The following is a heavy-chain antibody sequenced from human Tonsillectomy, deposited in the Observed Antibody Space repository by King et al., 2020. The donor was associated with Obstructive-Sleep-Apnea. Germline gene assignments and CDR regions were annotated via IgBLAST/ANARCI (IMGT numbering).Heavy chain of an antibody. V-gene: IGHV3-23*04. D-gene: IGHD1-26*01. Sequence: VQLVESGGGLVQPGGSLRLSFAASGLTFSSHAISWVRQAPGKGLEWVSAIIGSGGTTYYADSVKGRFTISRDNSKNTLYLQMNSLRAEDTAVYYCAKSVRYYDAFDIWGQGTMVTVSS. CDR1: GLTFSSHA. CDR2: IIGSGGTT. J-gene: IGHJ3*02. CDR3: AKSVRYYDAFDI.